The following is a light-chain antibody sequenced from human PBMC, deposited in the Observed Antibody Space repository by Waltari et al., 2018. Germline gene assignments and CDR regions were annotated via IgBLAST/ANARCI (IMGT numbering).Light chain of an antibody. CDR2: GAS. CDR1: QSIGRY. J-gene: IGKJ1*01. V-gene: IGKV3-20*01. CDR3: QNHERLPAT. Sequence: EVVLTQSPGTLSLSRGERATLSWRASQSIGRYLVWYQQKSGQAPRLLICGASTRATGIPDRFSGSGSGTDFTLTISGLEAEDFAGYYCQNHERLPATFGQGTKVEIK.